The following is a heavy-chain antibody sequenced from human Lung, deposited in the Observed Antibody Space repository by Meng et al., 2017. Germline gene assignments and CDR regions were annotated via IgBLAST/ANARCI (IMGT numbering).Heavy chain of an antibody. CDR1: GFTFSSYN. D-gene: IGHD3-9*01. CDR3: ARDADWVIFDH. CDR2: INTDASIT. J-gene: IGHJ4*02. Sequence: EVQLVESGGGLVRPGGSLRLSCAASGFTFSSYNMHWVRQTPGEGLVWVSRINTDASITAYADSVKGRFTISRDDAKNTVYLQMNSLRAEDTAVYYCARDADWVIFDHWGQGALVTVAS. V-gene: IGHV3-74*03.